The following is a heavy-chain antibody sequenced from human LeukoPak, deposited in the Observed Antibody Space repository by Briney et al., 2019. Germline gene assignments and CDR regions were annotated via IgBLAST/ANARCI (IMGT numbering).Heavy chain of an antibody. CDR2: INHSGST. CDR1: GGSFSGYY. Sequence: SETLSLTCAVYGGSFSGYYWSWIRQPPGKGLEWIGEINHSGSTNYSPSLKSRVTISVDTSKNQFSLKLSSVTAADTAVYYCARHLFPFFDYWGQGTLVTVSS. J-gene: IGHJ4*02. V-gene: IGHV4-34*01. D-gene: IGHD2-21*01. CDR3: ARHLFPFFDY.